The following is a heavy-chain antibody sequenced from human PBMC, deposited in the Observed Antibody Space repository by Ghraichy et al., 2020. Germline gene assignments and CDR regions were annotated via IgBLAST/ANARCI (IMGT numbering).Heavy chain of an antibody. J-gene: IGHJ4*02. CDR3: ATSLGGSVDY. CDR1: GGSFSGYY. D-gene: IGHD3-10*01. Sequence: SETLSLTCAVYGGSFSGYYWSWIRQPPGKGLEWIGEINHSGSTNYNPSHKSRVTISVDTSKNQFSLKLSSVTAADTAVYYCATSLGGSVDYWGQGTLVTVSS. V-gene: IGHV4-34*01. CDR2: INHSGST.